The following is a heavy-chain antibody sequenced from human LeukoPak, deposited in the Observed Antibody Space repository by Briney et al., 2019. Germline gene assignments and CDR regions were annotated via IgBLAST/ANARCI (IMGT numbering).Heavy chain of an antibody. CDR1: GYTLTELS. D-gene: IGHD3-9*01. J-gene: IGHJ4*02. CDR2: FDPEDGET. Sequence: ASVKVSCKVSGYTLTELSMHWVRQAPGKGLEWMGGFDPEDGETIYAQKFQGRVTMTEDTSTDTAYMELSSLRSEDTAVYYCATAPPYYDILTGSRHYDYWGQGTLVTVSS. CDR3: ATAPPYYDILTGSRHYDY. V-gene: IGHV1-24*01.